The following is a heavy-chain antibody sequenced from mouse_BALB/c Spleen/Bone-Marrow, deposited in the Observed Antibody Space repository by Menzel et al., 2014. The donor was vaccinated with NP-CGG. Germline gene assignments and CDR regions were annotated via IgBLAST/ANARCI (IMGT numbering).Heavy chain of an antibody. Sequence: QVHLQQSGPGLVAPSQSLSITCTVSGFSLTSYGVHWVRQPPGKGLEWLGVIWPGGSTNYNSALMSRLSISKDNSKSQVFLKMNSLQTDDTAMYYCARVPAYYTYAMDYWGQGTSVTVSS. CDR2: IWPGGST. D-gene: IGHD2-12*01. J-gene: IGHJ4*01. CDR1: GFSLTSYG. CDR3: ARVPAYYTYAMDY. V-gene: IGHV2-9*02.